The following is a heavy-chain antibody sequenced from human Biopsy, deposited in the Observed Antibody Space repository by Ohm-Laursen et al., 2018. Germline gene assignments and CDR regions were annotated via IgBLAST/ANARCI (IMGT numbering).Heavy chain of an antibody. Sequence: TLSLTCSVSGGSISSGGYYWSWIRQFPGKGLELLGYIYNVESTYYNPSLKSRVLISGDASRNQYSLKLTSVTAAGTAVYYCVRDRRNWYEPWGQGTLVTVSS. V-gene: IGHV4-31*03. CDR2: IYNVEST. CDR3: VRDRRNWYEP. CDR1: GGSISSGGYY. J-gene: IGHJ5*02.